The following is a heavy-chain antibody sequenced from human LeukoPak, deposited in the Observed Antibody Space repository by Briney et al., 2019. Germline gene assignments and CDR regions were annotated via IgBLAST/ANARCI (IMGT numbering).Heavy chain of an antibody. Sequence: GGSLRLSCAASGFTFSSYWMHWVRQAPGEGLVWVSRANPDGSNTAYADSVKGRFTISRDNAKNTLYLQMNSLRTEDTAVYYCARPPGTSPCFDYWGQGILVTVSS. V-gene: IGHV3-74*01. CDR2: ANPDGSNT. J-gene: IGHJ4*02. D-gene: IGHD1-1*01. CDR3: ARPPGTSPCFDY. CDR1: GFTFSSYW.